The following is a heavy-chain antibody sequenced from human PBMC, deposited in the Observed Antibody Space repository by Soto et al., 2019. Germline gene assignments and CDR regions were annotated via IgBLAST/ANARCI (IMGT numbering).Heavy chain of an antibody. Sequence: GGSLRLSCAASGFTFRNYAMTWARQAPGKGLEWVSSLLRSGSSAYYADSVRGRFTISSDTSANSLYLQMDNLRAEDTAIYYCAKDAISGDGIWLMDSWGQGTVVTVSS. CDR2: LLRSGSSA. D-gene: IGHD4-17*01. J-gene: IGHJ5*02. CDR1: GFTFRNYA. V-gene: IGHV3-23*01. CDR3: AKDAISGDGIWLMDS.